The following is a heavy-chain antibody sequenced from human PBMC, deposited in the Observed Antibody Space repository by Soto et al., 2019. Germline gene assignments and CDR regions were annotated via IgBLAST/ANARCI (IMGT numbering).Heavy chain of an antibody. CDR3: ARENGNRRVFIKAQYAFDI. V-gene: IGHV3-33*01. CDR2: IWYDGSNK. Sequence: QVQLVESGGGVVQPGRSLRLSCAASGFTFSSYGMHWVRQAPGKGLEWVAVIWYDGSNKYYADSVKGRFTISRDNSKNTLYLQMTSLRAEDTAVYYCARENGNRRVFIKAQYAFDIWGQGTMVTGSS. CDR1: GFTFSSYG. D-gene: IGHD3-3*01. J-gene: IGHJ3*02.